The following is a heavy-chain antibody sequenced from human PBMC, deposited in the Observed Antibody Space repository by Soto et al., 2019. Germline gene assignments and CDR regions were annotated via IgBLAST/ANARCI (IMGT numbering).Heavy chain of an antibody. CDR2: ISGSGGST. V-gene: IGHV3-23*01. CDR3: ANQDIVVVVAATRYAFDI. CDR1: GFTFSSYA. D-gene: IGHD2-15*01. Sequence: GVSLRLSCAASGFTFSSYAMSWVRQAPGKGLEWVSAISGSGGSTYYADSVKGRFTISRDNSKNTLYLQMNSLRAEDTAVYYCANQDIVVVVAATRYAFDIWGQGTMVTVSS. J-gene: IGHJ3*02.